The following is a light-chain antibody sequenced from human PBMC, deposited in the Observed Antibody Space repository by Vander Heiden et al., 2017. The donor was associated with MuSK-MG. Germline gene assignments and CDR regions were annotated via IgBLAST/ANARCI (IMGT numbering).Light chain of an antibody. J-gene: IGKJ4*01. CDR1: QSVSSN. CDR3: QQHNNWPPIT. CDR2: GAS. V-gene: IGKV3-15*01. Sequence: ELVMTQSPATLSVAPGERATLSCRASQSVSSNLAWYQQKPRQAPRLLIYGASTRDTGITARFSGSGYGKEFTLTISSRQSEDFAVYYCQQHNNWPPITFGGGTKVEIK.